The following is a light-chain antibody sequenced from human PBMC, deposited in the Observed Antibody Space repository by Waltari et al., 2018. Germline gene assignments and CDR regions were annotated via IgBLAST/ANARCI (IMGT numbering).Light chain of an antibody. CDR1: SSTIGAGYD. CDR3: QSYASSRTVV. Sequence: QSVLTQPPSVSGAPGQRVTISCTGTSSTIGAGYDVHWYQQLPGAPPKRLIYGSSNRPAGVPDRISGPKSGSSASLAITGLQAEDDADYYCQSYASSRTVVFGGGTKLTVL. J-gene: IGLJ2*01. V-gene: IGLV1-40*01. CDR2: GSS.